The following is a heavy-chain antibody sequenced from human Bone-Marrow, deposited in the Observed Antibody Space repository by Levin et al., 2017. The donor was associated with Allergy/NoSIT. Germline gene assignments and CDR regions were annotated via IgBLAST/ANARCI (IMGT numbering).Heavy chain of an antibody. CDR3: DRIPNLYSSNCRGFDY. D-gene: IGHD6-13*01. J-gene: IGHJ4*02. CDR1: GFSLTTSGMS. V-gene: IGHV2-70*11. Sequence: VSGPTLVKPTQTLTLTCTFSGFSLTTSGMSVSWIRQPPGKALEWLARIDWDDDKYYITSLKTRLTISKDTSKNQVVLTLANLDPVDTATYYCDRIPNLYSSNCRGFDYWGQGALVTVSS. CDR2: IDWDDDK.